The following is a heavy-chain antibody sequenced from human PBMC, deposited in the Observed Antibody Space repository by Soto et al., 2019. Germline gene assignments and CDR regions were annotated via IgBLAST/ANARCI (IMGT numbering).Heavy chain of an antibody. J-gene: IGHJ5*02. Sequence: AYPKDCCKDPAYTFTTYPTTWVRKTTDHGLQWMGWMNPNSGNTGYAQKFQGRVTMTRNTSISTAYMELSSLRSEDTAVYYCARGMFLLKHYDSSGYYNWFDPWGQGTLVTVSS. V-gene: IGHV1-8*01. CDR1: AYTFTTYP. CDR3: ARGMFLLKHYDSSGYYNWFDP. CDR2: MNPNSGNT. D-gene: IGHD3-22*01.